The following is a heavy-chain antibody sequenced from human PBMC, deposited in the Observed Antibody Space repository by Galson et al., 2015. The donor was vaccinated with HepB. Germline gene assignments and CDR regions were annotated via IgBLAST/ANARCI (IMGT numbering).Heavy chain of an antibody. CDR3: AKVGGTYYGSGRPFDY. CDR2: ISGSGDGT. Sequence: SLRLSCAASGFTFSSFAMGWVRQAPGKGLEWVSSISGSGDGTYYADSVKGRFTISRDNPTHTLYLQVNSLRAEDTAVYYCAKVGGTYYGSGRPFDYWGQGTLVPVSS. D-gene: IGHD3-10*01. CDR1: GFTFSSFA. J-gene: IGHJ4*02. V-gene: IGHV3-23*01.